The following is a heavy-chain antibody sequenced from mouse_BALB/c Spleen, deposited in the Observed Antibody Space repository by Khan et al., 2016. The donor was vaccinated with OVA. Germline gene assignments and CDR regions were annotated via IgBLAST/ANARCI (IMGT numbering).Heavy chain of an antibody. V-gene: IGHV2-6-4*01. CDR3: SRTYYIYDGYYAMDY. CDR1: GFSLARYS. J-gene: IGHJ4*01. CDR2: IGGGGNK. D-gene: IGHD2-14*01. Sequence: QVQLKESGPGLVAPSQSLSITCTVSGFSLARYSVHWVRQPPGKGLEWLGMIGGGGNKDYNSTLKSRLNINKDKDKSQVCLTMNSLQTDDTAMYYWSRTYYIYDGYYAMDYWGQGTSVTVSS.